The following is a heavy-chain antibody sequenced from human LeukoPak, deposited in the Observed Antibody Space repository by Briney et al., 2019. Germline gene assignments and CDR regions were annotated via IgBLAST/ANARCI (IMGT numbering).Heavy chain of an antibody. Sequence: PSETLSLTCTVSGGSISSSSYYWGWIRQPPGKGLEGIGSIYYSGSTYYNPSLKSRVTISVDTSKNQFSLKLSSVTAADTAVYYCARATYSGSYKIDYWGQGTLVTVSS. CDR3: ARATYSGSYKIDY. J-gene: IGHJ4*02. D-gene: IGHD1-26*01. V-gene: IGHV4-39*07. CDR2: IYYSGST. CDR1: GGSISSSSYY.